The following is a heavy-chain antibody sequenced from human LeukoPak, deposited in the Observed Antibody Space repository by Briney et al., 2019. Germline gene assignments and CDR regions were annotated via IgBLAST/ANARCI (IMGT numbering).Heavy chain of an antibody. V-gene: IGHV1-69*05. CDR2: IIPIFGTA. CDR1: GGTFSSYA. CDR3: ARAGRIFKDAFDI. D-gene: IGHD2-15*01. J-gene: IGHJ3*02. Sequence: SVKVSCKASGGTFSSYAISWVRQAPGQGLEWMGGIIPIFGTANYAQKFQGRATITTDESTSTAYMELSSLRSEDTAVYYCARAGRIFKDAFDIWGQGTMVTVSS.